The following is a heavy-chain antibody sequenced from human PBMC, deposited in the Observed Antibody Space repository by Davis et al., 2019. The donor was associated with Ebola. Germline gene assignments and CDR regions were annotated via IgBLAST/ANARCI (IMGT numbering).Heavy chain of an antibody. J-gene: IGHJ6*04. CDR3: ATGGSYQALYYYGMDV. Sequence: PGGSLRLSCAASGFTFSSYGMHWVRQAPGKGLEWVAVISYDGSNKYYADSVKGRFTISRDNSKNSLYLQMNSLRTEDTALYYCATGGSYQALYYYGMDVWGKGTTVTVSS. D-gene: IGHD1-26*01. V-gene: IGHV3-30*03. CDR1: GFTFSSYG. CDR2: ISYDGSNK.